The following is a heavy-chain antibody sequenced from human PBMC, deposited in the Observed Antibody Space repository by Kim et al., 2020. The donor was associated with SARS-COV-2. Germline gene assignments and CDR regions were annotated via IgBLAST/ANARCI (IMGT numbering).Heavy chain of an antibody. CDR3: ASHHVDTAMPHSGWYFDL. CDR2: IYYSGST. D-gene: IGHD5-18*01. J-gene: IGHJ2*01. CDR1: GGSISSSSYY. Sequence: SETLSLTCTVSGGSISSSSYYWGWIRQPPGKGLEWIGSIYYSGSTYYNPSLKSRVTISVDTSKNQFSLKLSSVTAADTAVYYCASHHVDTAMPHSGWYFDLWGRGTLVTVSS. V-gene: IGHV4-39*01.